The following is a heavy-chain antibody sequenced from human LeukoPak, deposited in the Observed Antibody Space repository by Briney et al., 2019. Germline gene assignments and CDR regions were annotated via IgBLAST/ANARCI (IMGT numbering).Heavy chain of an antibody. Sequence: SEPLSLPCAVYGGSFSGCYGSWIRHPPAKRLDCTGEINHSGSTNYNPSLKSRVTISVDTSKNQFSLELSSVTAADTAVYYCAGSYGSGNYSPLDYWGQQTLVTVSS. CDR3: AGSYGSGNYSPLDY. J-gene: IGHJ4*02. CDR2: INHSGST. V-gene: IGHV4-34*01. CDR1: GGSFSGCY. D-gene: IGHD3-10*01.